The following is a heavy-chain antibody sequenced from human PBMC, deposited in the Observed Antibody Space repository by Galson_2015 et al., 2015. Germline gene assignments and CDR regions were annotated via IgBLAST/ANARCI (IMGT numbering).Heavy chain of an antibody. CDR3: AQGRVYYYYGMDV. CDR2: SGST. J-gene: IGHJ6*02. Sequence: SGSTYYNPSLKSRVTISVDTSKNQFSLKLSSVTAADTAVYYCAQGRVYYYYGMDVWGQGTTVTVSS. V-gene: IGHV4-30-2*05.